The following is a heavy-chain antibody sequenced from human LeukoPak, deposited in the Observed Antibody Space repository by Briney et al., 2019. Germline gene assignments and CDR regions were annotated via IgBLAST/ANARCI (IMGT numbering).Heavy chain of an antibody. Sequence: ASVKVSCKASGYTFTSYGISWVRQAPGQGLEWMGWISAYNGNTNYAQKLQGRVTMTTDTSTSTAYMELRSLRSDDTAVYYCARDVLSVRDYYYYGMDVWGQGTTVTVSS. J-gene: IGHJ6*02. CDR1: GYTFTSYG. D-gene: IGHD2/OR15-2a*01. CDR3: ARDVLSVRDYYYYGMDV. CDR2: ISAYNGNT. V-gene: IGHV1-18*01.